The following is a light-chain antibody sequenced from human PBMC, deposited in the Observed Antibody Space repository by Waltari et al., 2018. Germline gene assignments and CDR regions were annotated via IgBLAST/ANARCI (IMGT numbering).Light chain of an antibody. CDR1: QDISHY. Sequence: DIQMTQSPSSLSASVGDRVTITCRASQDISHYLGWFQQKPGKAPRSLIYAASDLQSGVPSKFSGSGSGTYFTITISNLQPEDSASYFCQQYYRLPLTFGGGTKVEIK. J-gene: IGKJ4*01. CDR2: AAS. V-gene: IGKV1-16*02. CDR3: QQYYRLPLT.